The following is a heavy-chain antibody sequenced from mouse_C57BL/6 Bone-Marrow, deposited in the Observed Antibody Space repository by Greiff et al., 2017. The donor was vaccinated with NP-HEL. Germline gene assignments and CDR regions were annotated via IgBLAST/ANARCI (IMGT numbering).Heavy chain of an antibody. V-gene: IGHV1-19*01. CDR1: GYTFTDYY. CDR2: INPYNGGT. CDR3: ARGTGYFDV. Sequence: VQLKESGPVLVKPGASVKMSCKASGYTFTDYYMNWVKQSHGKSLEWIGVINPYNGGTSYNQKFKGKATLTVDKSSSTAYMELNSLTSEDSAVYYCARGTGYFDVWGTGTTVTVSS. D-gene: IGHD3-3*01. J-gene: IGHJ1*03.